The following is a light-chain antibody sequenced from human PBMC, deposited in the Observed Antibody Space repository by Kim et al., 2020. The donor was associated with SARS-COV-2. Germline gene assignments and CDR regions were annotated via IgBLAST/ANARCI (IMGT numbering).Light chain of an antibody. V-gene: IGKV3-15*01. CDR2: AAS. J-gene: IGKJ1*01. CDR3: QQYHNWWT. CDR1: QSVSSN. Sequence: SVSPGERATLSCRASQSVSSNLAWYQPKPGQAPRLLIYAASTRATDTPARFSGSGSGTEFTLTISSLQSEDFALYFCQQYHNWWTFGQGTKVDIK.